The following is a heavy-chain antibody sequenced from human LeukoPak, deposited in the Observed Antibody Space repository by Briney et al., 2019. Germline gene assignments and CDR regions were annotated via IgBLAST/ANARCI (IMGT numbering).Heavy chain of an antibody. CDR3: ASGMILWFGAYYYYYMDV. Sequence: ASVKVSCKASGYTFTSYYMHWVRQAPGQGLEWMGIINPSGGSTSYAQKFQGRVTMTRDMSTSTVYMELSSLRSEDTAVYYCASGMILWFGAYYYYYMDVWGKGTTVTVSS. D-gene: IGHD3-10*01. CDR1: GYTFTSYY. J-gene: IGHJ6*03. V-gene: IGHV1-46*01. CDR2: INPSGGST.